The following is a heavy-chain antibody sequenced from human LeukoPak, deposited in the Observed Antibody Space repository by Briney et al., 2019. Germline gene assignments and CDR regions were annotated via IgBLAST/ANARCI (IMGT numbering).Heavy chain of an antibody. Sequence: SETLSLTCTVSGGSISSYYWSWIRQPAGKGLEWIGYTYNSGSINYNPSLKSRVTISVDTSKNQFSLKLSSVTAADTAVYYCARDPFPLPTVTTKTRKYYFDYWGQGTLVTVSS. J-gene: IGHJ4*02. CDR3: ARDPFPLPTVTTKTRKYYFDY. V-gene: IGHV4-59*12. CDR1: GGSISSYY. D-gene: IGHD4-17*01. CDR2: TYNSGSI.